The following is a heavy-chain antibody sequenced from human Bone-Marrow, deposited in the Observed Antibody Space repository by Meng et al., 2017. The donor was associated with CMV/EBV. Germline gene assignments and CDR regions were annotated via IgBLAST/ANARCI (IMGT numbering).Heavy chain of an antibody. J-gene: IGHJ4*02. CDR3: ARDSGKYGSGSYNVY. CDR2: INPNSGGT. D-gene: IGHD3-10*01. Sequence: ASVKVSCKVSGYTFTGYYMHWVRQAPGQGLEWMGWINPNSGGTNYAQKFQGRVTMTRDTSISTAYMELSRLRFDDTAVYYCARDSGKYGSGSYNVYWGQGTLVTVSS. CDR1: GYTFTGYY. V-gene: IGHV1-2*02.